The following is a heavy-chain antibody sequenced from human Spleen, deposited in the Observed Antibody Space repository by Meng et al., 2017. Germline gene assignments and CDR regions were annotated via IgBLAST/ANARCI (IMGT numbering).Heavy chain of an antibody. D-gene: IGHD6-19*01. Sequence: GESLKISCAASGFTFTDYYMSWIRQAPGKGLEWVSYISGTGNTIYYADSVKGRFTISRDNAKNTLYLQMNSLRAEDTAVYYCARGGYSSGLDYWGQGTLVTVSS. J-gene: IGHJ4*02. CDR3: ARGGYSSGLDY. CDR1: GFTFTDYY. V-gene: IGHV3-11*04. CDR2: ISGTGNTI.